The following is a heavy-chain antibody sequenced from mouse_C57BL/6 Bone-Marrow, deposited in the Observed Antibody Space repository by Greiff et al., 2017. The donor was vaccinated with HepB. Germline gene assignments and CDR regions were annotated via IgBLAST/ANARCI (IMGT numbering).Heavy chain of an antibody. V-gene: IGHV1-76*01. CDR3: AHCGSRGYWYFDV. J-gene: IGHJ1*03. D-gene: IGHD1-1*01. Sequence: VQLQQSGAELVRPGASVKLSCKASGYTFTDYYINWVKQRPGQGLEWIARIYPGSGNTYYNEKFKGKATLTAEKSSSTAYMQLSSLTSEDSAVYFCAHCGSRGYWYFDVWGTGTTVTVSS. CDR1: GYTFTDYY. CDR2: IYPGSGNT.